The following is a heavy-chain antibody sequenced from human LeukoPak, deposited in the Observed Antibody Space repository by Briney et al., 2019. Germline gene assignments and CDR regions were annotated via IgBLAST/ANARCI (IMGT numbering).Heavy chain of an antibody. CDR2: INPNSGGT. CDR1: GYTFTGYY. Sequence: GASVKVSCKASGYTFTGYYMHWVRQAPGQGLEWMGWINPNSGGTNYAQKFQGRVTMTRDTSISTAYMELSRLRSDDTAVYYCAREGYYGSGSYYTYYNWFDLWGQGTLVTVSS. V-gene: IGHV1-2*02. D-gene: IGHD3-10*01. J-gene: IGHJ5*02. CDR3: AREGYYGSGSYYTYYNWFDL.